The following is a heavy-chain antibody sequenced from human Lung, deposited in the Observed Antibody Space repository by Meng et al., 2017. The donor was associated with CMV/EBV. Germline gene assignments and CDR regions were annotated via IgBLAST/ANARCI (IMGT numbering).Heavy chain of an antibody. CDR2: IYYSGTT. CDR1: GGSMGRGTYH. V-gene: IGHV4-39*07. J-gene: IGHJ5*02. D-gene: IGHD3-10*01. Sequence: XXXSLXCTVSGGSMGRGTYHWAWIRQPPGKGLEWIGSIYYSGTTYYNPSLKSRVTISGDTSKNQFYLSLHSLTAADTAVYYCALTMDNWFDPWGQGTPVTVSS. CDR3: ALTMDNWFDP.